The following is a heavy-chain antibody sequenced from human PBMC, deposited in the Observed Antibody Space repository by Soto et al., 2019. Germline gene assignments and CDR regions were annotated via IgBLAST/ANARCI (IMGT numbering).Heavy chain of an antibody. V-gene: IGHV1-3*01. J-gene: IGHJ6*02. D-gene: IGHD2-15*01. CDR1: GYTFTSYA. CDR3: ARGGRGSYSYGTDD. CDR2: INAGNGNT. Sequence: ASVKVSCKASGYTFTSYAMHWVRQAPGQRLEWMGWINAGNGNTKYSQKFQGRVTITRDTSASTAYMELSSLRSEDTAVYYCARGGRGSYSYGTDDWGQLTTVTVSS.